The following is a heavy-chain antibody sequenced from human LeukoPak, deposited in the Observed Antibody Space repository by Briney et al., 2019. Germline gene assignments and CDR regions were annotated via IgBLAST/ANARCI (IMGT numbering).Heavy chain of an antibody. Sequence: ASVKVSCKASGYTFTSYYMHWVRQAPGQGLEWMGIINPSGGSTSYAQKFQGRVTMTRDTSTSTVYMELSSLSSEDTAVYYCARGGRERYSSGWTDAFDIWGQGPMVTVSS. J-gene: IGHJ3*02. CDR1: GYTFTSYY. D-gene: IGHD6-19*01. CDR2: INPSGGST. CDR3: ARGGRERYSSGWTDAFDI. V-gene: IGHV1-46*01.